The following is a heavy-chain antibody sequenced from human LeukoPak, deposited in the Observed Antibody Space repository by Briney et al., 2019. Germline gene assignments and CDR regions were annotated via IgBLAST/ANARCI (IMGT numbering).Heavy chain of an antibody. CDR2: IIPMFGTA. V-gene: IGHV1-69*01. CDR3: ARDYAPDYYYYYMDV. CDR1: GGTFSSYA. Sequence: GASVKVSCKASGGTFSSYAISWVRQAPGQGLESMGGIIPMFGTANYAQKFQGRVTITADESTSTAYMELSSLRSEDTAVYYCARDYAPDYYYYYMDVWGKGTTVTVSS. J-gene: IGHJ6*03. D-gene: IGHD3-16*01.